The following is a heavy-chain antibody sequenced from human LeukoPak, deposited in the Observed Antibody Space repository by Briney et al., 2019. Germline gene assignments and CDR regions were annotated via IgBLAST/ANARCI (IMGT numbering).Heavy chain of an antibody. D-gene: IGHD3-10*01. CDR1: GFTFSSYG. J-gene: IGHJ3*02. Sequence: GGSLRLSCAASGFTFSSYGMHWVRQAPGKGLEWVAVIWYDGSNKYYADSVKGRFTISRDNSKNTLYLQMNSLRAEDTAVYYCARARLYGSGKGAFDIWGQGTMVTVSS. CDR2: IWYDGSNK. V-gene: IGHV3-33*01. CDR3: ARARLYGSGKGAFDI.